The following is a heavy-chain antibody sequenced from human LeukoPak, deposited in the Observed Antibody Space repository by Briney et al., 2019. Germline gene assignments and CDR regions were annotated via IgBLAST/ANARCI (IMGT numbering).Heavy chain of an antibody. CDR1: GFTFSGYA. CDR2: ISGSGGST. CDR3: AKAISSWYYYGMNV. Sequence: GGSLRLSCAASGFTFSGYAMTWVRQAPGKGLEWVSGISGSGGSTYQADSVKGRFTTSRDNSKNTLYLQMSSLRAEDTAVYYCAKAISSWYYYGMNVWGKGTTLTVSS. V-gene: IGHV3-23*01. D-gene: IGHD6-13*01. J-gene: IGHJ6*04.